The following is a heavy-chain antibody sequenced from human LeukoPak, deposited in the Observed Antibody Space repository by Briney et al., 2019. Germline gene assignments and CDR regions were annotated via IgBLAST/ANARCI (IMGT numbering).Heavy chain of an antibody. CDR2: ISGSGGST. V-gene: IGHV3-23*01. CDR1: GFTFSSYA. CDR3: AKDRRIVVVPAANFDY. D-gene: IGHD2-2*01. Sequence: PGGSLRLSCAASGFTFSSYAMSWVRQAPGKGLEWVSAISGSGGSTYYADSVKGRFTISRDNSKNTLYLQMNSLRAEDTAVYYCAKDRRIVVVPAANFDYWGQGTLVTVSS. J-gene: IGHJ4*02.